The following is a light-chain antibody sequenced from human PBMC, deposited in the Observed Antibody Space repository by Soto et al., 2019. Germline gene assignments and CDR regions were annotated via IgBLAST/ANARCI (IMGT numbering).Light chain of an antibody. CDR3: QTWGTGTPVV. V-gene: IGLV4-69*01. CDR1: SGHSSYA. CDR2: LNSDGSH. Sequence: QLVLTQSPSASASLGASVKLTCTLSSGHSSYAIAWHQQQPEKGPRSLMKLNSDGSHNKGDGIPDRFSGSSSGAERYLTISSLQSEDEADYYCQTWGTGTPVVFGGGTKLTV. J-gene: IGLJ2*01.